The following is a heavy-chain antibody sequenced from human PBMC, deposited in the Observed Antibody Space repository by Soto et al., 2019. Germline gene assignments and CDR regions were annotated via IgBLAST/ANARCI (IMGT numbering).Heavy chain of an antibody. V-gene: IGHV2-5*01. CDR1: GFSLSTSGVG. CDR3: AHSTGAYCGGACYLGGWFAP. J-gene: IGHJ5*02. Sequence: QITLKESGPTLVKPTQTLTLTCTFSGFSLSTSGVGVGWIRQPPGKALEWLALIYWYDDKRYSASVKSRLTFTKDTSISQVVLTMTTMAPVDTGTYYCAHSTGAYCGGACYLGGWFAPWGQGTLVTVSS. CDR2: IYWYDDK. D-gene: IGHD2-21*02.